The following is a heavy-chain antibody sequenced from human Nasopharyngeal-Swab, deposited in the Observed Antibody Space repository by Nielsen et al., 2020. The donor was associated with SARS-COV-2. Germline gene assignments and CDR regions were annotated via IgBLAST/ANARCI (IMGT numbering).Heavy chain of an antibody. CDR3: ARDMIRGVYDY. CDR2: IYYSGST. CDR1: GDSISSGSYY. V-gene: IGHV4-30-4*01. J-gene: IGHJ4*02. Sequence: SETLSLTCTVSGDSISSGSYYWNWVRQPPGKGLEWIGHIYYSGSTYYKPSLKSRGTISLDASKYQFSLTLRSVTAADTAVYYCARDMIRGVYDYWGQGTLVTVSS. D-gene: IGHD3-10*01.